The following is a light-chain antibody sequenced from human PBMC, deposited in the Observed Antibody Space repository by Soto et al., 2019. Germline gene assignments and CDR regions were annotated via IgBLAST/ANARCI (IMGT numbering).Light chain of an antibody. CDR1: QSVSSSY. CDR2: DAS. Sequence: IVLTQSPGTLSLSPGERATLSCRASQSVSSSYLAWYQQKPGHAPRLLIYDASNRATGIPARLSGSGSGTDFTLTISSLEPEDFAVYYCQQRSNWPTFGQGTKVDIK. V-gene: IGKV3D-20*02. CDR3: QQRSNWPT. J-gene: IGKJ1*01.